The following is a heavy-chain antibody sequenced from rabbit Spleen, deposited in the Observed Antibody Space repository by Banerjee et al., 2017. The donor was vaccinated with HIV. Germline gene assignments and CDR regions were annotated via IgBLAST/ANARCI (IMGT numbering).Heavy chain of an antibody. CDR1: GFSFSSGYY. Sequence: QQQLVESGGGLVRPGASLTLTCTASGFSFSSGYYMCWVRQAPGKGLEWIGYIDPIFGRTYYASWVNGRFTISSHNAQNTLYLQLNSLTAADTATYFCVRDLGYDDYSEKGYFNLWGPGTLVTVS. D-gene: IGHD2-1*01. J-gene: IGHJ4*01. V-gene: IGHV1S43*01. CDR2: IDPIFGRT. CDR3: VRDLGYDDYSEKGYFNL.